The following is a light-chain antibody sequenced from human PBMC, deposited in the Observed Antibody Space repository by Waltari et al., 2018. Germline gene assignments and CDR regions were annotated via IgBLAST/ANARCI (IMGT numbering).Light chain of an antibody. V-gene: IGKV3-11*01. CDR1: QTVSSY. CDR3: QQRYNWPRFT. J-gene: IGKJ3*01. CDR2: GAS. Sequence: EIVLTQSPATLSLSPGDRAPISCMASQTVSSYLAWYQQKPGQAPRLLIYGASNRATGIPARFIGSGSGTDFTLTISSLEPEDFAVYYCQQRYNWPRFTFGPVTKVEIK.